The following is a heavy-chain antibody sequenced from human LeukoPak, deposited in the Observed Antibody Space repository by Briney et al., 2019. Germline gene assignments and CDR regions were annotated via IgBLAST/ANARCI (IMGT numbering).Heavy chain of an antibody. D-gene: IGHD1-26*01. V-gene: IGHV1-24*01. CDR1: GYTLTELS. J-gene: IGHJ3*02. CDR2: FDPEDGET. Sequence: ASVKVSCKVSGYTLTELSMHWVRQAPGKGLEWMGGFDPEDGETIYAQKFQGRVTMTEDTSTDTAYMELSSLRSEDTAVYYCATGGGADELHAFDIWGQGTMVTVSS. CDR3: ATGGGADELHAFDI.